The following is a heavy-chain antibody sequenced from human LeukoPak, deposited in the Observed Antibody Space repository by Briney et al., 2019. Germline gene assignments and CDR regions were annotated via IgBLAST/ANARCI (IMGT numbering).Heavy chain of an antibody. Sequence: ASVKVSCKASGYTFTSYGISWVRQAPGQGLEWMGWISAYNGNTNYAQKLQGRVTTTTDTSTSTAYMELRSLRSDDTAVYYCARDQRSGWLSAVDYWGQGTLVTVSS. J-gene: IGHJ4*02. CDR3: ARDQRSGWLSAVDY. V-gene: IGHV1-18*01. D-gene: IGHD6-19*01. CDR2: ISAYNGNT. CDR1: GYTFTSYG.